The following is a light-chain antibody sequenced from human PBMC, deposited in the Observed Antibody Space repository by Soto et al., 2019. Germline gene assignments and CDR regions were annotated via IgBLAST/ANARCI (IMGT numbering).Light chain of an antibody. CDR1: SGSVSTANN. V-gene: IGLV8-61*01. J-gene: IGLJ1*01. CDR3: ALFMGNGISV. CDR2: STS. Sequence: QTVVTQESSFSVYHGGPVTRTCGLISGSVSTANNPNWYQQTPGQAPRTLIYSTSTRSSGVPDRFSGSILGNKAALTITGAQSDDESDYYCALFMGNGISVFGTGTKLTVL.